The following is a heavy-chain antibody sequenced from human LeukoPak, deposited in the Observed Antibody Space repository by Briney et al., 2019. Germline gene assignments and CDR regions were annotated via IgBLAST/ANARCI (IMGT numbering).Heavy chain of an antibody. CDR1: GFTFNRYW. J-gene: IGHJ4*02. D-gene: IGHD2-2*01. V-gene: IGHV3-74*03. CDR3: AKDDGHGRIVVVPAAIGY. CDR2: ISPDGNSA. Sequence: PGGSLRLSCAASGFTFNRYWMHWVRQAPGKGLVWVSRISPDGNSATYADSVKGRFTISRDNAKNTLYLQMNSLRAEDSAVYYCAKDDGHGRIVVVPAAIGYWGQGTLVTVSS.